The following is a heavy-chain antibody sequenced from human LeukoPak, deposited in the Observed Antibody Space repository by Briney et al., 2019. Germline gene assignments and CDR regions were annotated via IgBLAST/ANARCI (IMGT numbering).Heavy chain of an antibody. CDR2: INTGNGNT. D-gene: IGHD3-3*02. J-gene: IGHJ4*02. Sequence: GASVKVSCKASGYTFTTYAINWVRQAPGQRLEWMGWINTGNGNTKYSQKFQGRVTITRDTSASTAYMELSSLRSGDTAVYYCARWGCNSISCLFDYWGQGTLVTVSS. CDR3: ARWGCNSISCLFDY. CDR1: GYTFTTYA. V-gene: IGHV1-3*04.